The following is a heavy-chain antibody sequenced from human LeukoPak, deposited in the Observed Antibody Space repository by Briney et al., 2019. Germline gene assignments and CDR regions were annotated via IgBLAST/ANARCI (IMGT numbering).Heavy chain of an antibody. V-gene: IGHV3-74*01. J-gene: IGHJ3*02. CDR1: GFTFSNYW. D-gene: IGHD6-6*01. CDR3: ARGGAARPDI. Sequence: SGGSLRLSCAASGFTFSNYWMYWLRQAPGKGLVWVSRINSDESSTSYADSVKGRFTIYRDNAKNTLYLQMNSLRAEDTAVYYCARGGAARPDIWGQGTMVTVSS. CDR2: INSDESST.